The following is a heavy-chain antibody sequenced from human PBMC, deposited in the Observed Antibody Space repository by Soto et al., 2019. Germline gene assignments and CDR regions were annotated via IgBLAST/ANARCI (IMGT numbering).Heavy chain of an antibody. CDR1: GYSFTSYW. CDR2: IYPGDSDT. J-gene: IGHJ3*02. V-gene: IGHV5-51*01. CDR3: ARHEGGMRDPSIAVAGHGAFDI. D-gene: IGHD6-19*01. Sequence: GESLKISCKGSGYSFTSYWIGWVRQMPGKGLEWMGIIYPGDSDTRYSPSFQGQVTISADKSISTAYLQWSSLKASDTAMYYCARHEGGMRDPSIAVAGHGAFDIWGQGTMVTVSS.